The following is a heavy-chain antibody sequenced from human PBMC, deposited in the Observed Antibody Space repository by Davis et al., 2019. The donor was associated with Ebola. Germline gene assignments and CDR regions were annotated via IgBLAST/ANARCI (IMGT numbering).Heavy chain of an antibody. CDR3: ARGVHGDYDEGAFDI. Sequence: KVSCKGSGYSFTSYWISWVRQMPGKGLEWMGRIDPSDSYTNYSPSFQGHVTISADKSISTAYLQWSSLKASDTAMYYCARGVHGDYDEGAFDIWGQGTMVTVSS. J-gene: IGHJ3*02. CDR2: IDPSDSYT. CDR1: GYSFTSYW. D-gene: IGHD4-17*01. V-gene: IGHV5-10-1*01.